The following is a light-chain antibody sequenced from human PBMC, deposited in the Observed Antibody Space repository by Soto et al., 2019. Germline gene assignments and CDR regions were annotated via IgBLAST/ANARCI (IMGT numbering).Light chain of an antibody. V-gene: IGLV2-14*01. CDR2: EVN. J-gene: IGLJ2*01. Sequence: QSALTQPASVSGSPGQSITISCTGTSRDIGGYNFVSWYQQHPGKAPKLLIHEVNNRPSGVSIRFSGSKSGNTASLTISGLQAEDEADYYCSSDTSSSTLIFGGGTKLTVL. CDR3: SSDTSSSTLI. CDR1: SRDIGGYNF.